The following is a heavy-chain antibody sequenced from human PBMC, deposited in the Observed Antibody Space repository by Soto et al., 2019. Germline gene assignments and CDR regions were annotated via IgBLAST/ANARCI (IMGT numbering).Heavy chain of an antibody. CDR2: INHSGST. J-gene: IGHJ4*02. V-gene: IGHV4-34*01. CDR3: ERASGYDSDYFDY. CDR1: GGSFSGYC. D-gene: IGHD5-12*01. Sequence: XETLSLTCAVYGGSFSGYCWSWIRQPPGKGLEWIGEINHSGSTNYNPSLKSRVTISVDTSKNQFSLKLSSVTAADTAVYYCERASGYDSDYFDYWGQGTLVTVSS.